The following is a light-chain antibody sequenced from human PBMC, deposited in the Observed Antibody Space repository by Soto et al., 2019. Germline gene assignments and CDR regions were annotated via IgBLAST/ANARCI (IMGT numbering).Light chain of an antibody. CDR2: GAS. CDR1: QSVSSN. CDR3: QQSASSVT. J-gene: IGKJ5*01. V-gene: IGKV3-15*01. Sequence: EIVMTQSPAPLSVSPGERATLSCRASQSVSSNLAWYQQQPGQAPRLLIYGASTRATGIPARFSGSGSGTDSPLTISSLHSEDFAMYYCQQSASSVTFGQGTRLEIK.